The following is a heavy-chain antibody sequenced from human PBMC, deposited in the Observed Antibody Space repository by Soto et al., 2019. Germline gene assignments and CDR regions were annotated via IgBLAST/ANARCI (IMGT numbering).Heavy chain of an antibody. V-gene: IGHV1-18*04. D-gene: IGHD1-26*01. J-gene: IGHJ4*02. Sequence: QVQLVQFGAEVENPGASVKVSCKASGYTFTNFGINWVRQAPGQGLEWMGWVTPYNGNANYAQKHQGRLTITTDTSTNTAYMELRRLRSDDTAVYYCSRAQTYSGAYHDFWGQGTLVTVSS. CDR3: SRAQTYSGAYHDF. CDR1: GYTFTNFG. CDR2: VTPYNGNA.